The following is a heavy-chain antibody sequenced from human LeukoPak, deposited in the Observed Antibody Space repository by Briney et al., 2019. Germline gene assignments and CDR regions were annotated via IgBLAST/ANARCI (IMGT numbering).Heavy chain of an antibody. D-gene: IGHD3-9*01. V-gene: IGHV4-61*02. CDR2: IYTSGST. CDR1: GGSISSGSYY. Sequence: SETLSLTCTVSGGSISSGSYYWSWIRQPAGKGLEWIGRIYTSGSTNYNPSLKSRVTISVDTSKNQFSLKLSSVTAADTAVYYCARVHYDILTGFRRDRGSPFTGNWFDPWGQGTLVTVSS. J-gene: IGHJ5*02. CDR3: ARVHYDILTGFRRDRGSPFTGNWFDP.